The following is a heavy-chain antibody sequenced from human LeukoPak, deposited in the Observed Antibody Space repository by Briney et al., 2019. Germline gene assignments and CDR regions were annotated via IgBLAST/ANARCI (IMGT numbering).Heavy chain of an antibody. J-gene: IGHJ4*02. CDR3: ARVGYCSSSTCRNYFDY. V-gene: IGHV3-21*01. D-gene: IGHD2-2*01. CDR2: ITSTTNYI. Sequence: GGSLRLSCAASGFPLSGYSMNWVRQAPGKGPEWGSSITSTTNYICYADSVKGRFTISRDNAKNSLYLQMHSLRAEDTAVYYCARVGYCSSSTCRNYFDYWGQGTLVTVSS. CDR1: GFPLSGYS.